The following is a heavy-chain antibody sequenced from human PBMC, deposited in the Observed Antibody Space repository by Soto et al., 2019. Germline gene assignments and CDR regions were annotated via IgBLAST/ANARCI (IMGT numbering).Heavy chain of an antibody. J-gene: IGHJ3*02. CDR3: ARGGGVGVAGSAAFDM. D-gene: IGHD3-3*01. V-gene: IGHV1-2*02. Sequence: QLHLVHSGAVVKKPGASVTVSCSASGYPVTAYYMHWVRQAPGRGLEWMGGINPATGAAKYTQTFQGRVTMTRDPSTSTVFMELSGLPSEDPAVFYCARGGGVGVAGSAAFDMWGQGTLVTVSS. CDR2: INPATGAA. CDR1: GYPVTAYY.